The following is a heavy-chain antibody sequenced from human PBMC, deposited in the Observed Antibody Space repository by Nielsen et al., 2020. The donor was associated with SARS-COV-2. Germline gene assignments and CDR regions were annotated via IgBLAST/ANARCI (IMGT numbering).Heavy chain of an antibody. CDR2: IYHSGST. D-gene: IGHD3-16*01. CDR1: GGSISSSNW. V-gene: IGHV4-4*02. J-gene: IGHJ4*02. Sequence: SETLSPPFAVSGGSISSSNWWSCARQPPGKGLEWIGEIYHSGSTNYNPSLKSRVTISVDKSKNQFTLKLSSVTAADTAVYYCAATFGGKGYWGQGTLVTVSS. CDR3: AATFGGKGY.